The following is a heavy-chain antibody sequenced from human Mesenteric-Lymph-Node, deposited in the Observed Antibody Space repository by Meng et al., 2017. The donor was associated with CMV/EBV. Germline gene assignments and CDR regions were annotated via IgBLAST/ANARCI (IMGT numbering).Heavy chain of an antibody. CDR3: ARGRNYFGSGMLGH. V-gene: IGHV4-34*01. CDR1: GGSFSGYY. CDR2: INHSGRT. D-gene: IGHD3-10*01. J-gene: IGHJ5*02. Sequence: SETLSLTCAVSGGSFSGYYWAWIRQPPGKGLEWIGEINHSGRTNYNPSLKSRVTISVDTSKNQFSLKLRSVTAAATAVYYCARGRNYFGSGMLGHWGQGTLVTVSS.